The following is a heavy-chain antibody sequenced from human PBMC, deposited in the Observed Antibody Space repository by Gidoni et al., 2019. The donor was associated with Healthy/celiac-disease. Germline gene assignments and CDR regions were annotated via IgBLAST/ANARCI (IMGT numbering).Heavy chain of an antibody. D-gene: IGHD3-10*01. CDR3: ARGLWFGELLALYYFDY. CDR1: GFTFSSYA. V-gene: IGHV3-30-3*01. CDR2: ISYDGSNK. Sequence: QVQLVESGGGVVQPGRSLRFSCAASGFTFSSYAMHWVSQAAGKGLGWVSVISYDGSNKYSADSVKGRFTISRDNSKTPLYLQMNSLRAEDTAVYYCARGLWFGELLALYYFDYWGQGTLVTVSS. J-gene: IGHJ4*02.